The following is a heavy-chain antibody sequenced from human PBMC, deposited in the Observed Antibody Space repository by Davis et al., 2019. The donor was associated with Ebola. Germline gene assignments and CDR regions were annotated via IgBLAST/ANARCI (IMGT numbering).Heavy chain of an antibody. CDR3: ARDQVFRYCSGGSCWYYYYGMDV. V-gene: IGHV3-23*01. CDR1: GFTFSNYA. CDR2: ISSSGDNT. Sequence: GESLKISCAASGFTFSNYAMSWVRQAPGKGLEWVATISSSGDNTYYADSVKGRFTISRDNSKNTLFLQMNSLRAEDTAVYYCARDQVFRYCSGGSCWYYYYGMDVWGQGTTVTVSS. D-gene: IGHD2-15*01. J-gene: IGHJ6*02.